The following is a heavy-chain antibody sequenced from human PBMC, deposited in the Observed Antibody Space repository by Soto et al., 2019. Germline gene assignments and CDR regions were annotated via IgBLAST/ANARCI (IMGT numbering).Heavy chain of an antibody. V-gene: IGHV1-69*13. Sequence: ASVKVSCKASGGTFSSYAISWVRQAPGQGLEWMGGIIPIFGTANYAQKFQGRVTITADESTSTAYMELSSLRSEDTAVYYCARGTYYYGSGSYPPLVDVWGQGTTVTVSS. CDR3: ARGTYYYGSGSYPPLVDV. CDR2: IIPIFGTA. CDR1: GGTFSSYA. D-gene: IGHD3-10*01. J-gene: IGHJ6*02.